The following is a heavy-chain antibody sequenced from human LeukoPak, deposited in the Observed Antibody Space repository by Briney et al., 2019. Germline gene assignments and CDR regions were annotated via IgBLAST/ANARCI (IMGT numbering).Heavy chain of an antibody. J-gene: IGHJ4*02. CDR3: ARDAAYGYDRFDY. V-gene: IGHV3-7*01. Sequence: PGGSLRLSCAASEFTFSSYAISWVRQAPGKGLEWLANINEDGSDKNYVASEKGRFTISRDNAKKSLYLQMNSLRGEDTAVYYCARDAAYGYDRFDYWGQGTQVTVSS. D-gene: IGHD5-18*01. CDR2: INEDGSDK. CDR1: EFTFSSYA.